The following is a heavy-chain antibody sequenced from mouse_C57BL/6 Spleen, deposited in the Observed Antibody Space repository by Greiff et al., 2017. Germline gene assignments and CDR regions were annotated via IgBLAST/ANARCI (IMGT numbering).Heavy chain of an antibody. Sequence: EVKLQQSGPELVKPGASVKMSCKASGYTFTDYNMHWVKQSHGKSLEWIGYINPNNGGTSYNQKFKGKATLTVNKSSSTAYMELRSLTSEDSAVYYCTRGGGITTVEFAYWGQGTLVTVSA. CDR2: INPNNGGT. V-gene: IGHV1-22*01. J-gene: IGHJ3*01. CDR3: TRGGGITTVEFAY. D-gene: IGHD1-1*01. CDR1: GYTFTDYN.